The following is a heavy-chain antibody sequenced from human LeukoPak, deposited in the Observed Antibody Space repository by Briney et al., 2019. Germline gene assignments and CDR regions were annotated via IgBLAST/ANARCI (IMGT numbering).Heavy chain of an antibody. Sequence: PGGSLRLSCAASGFTFSSYSMNWVRQAPGKGLEWVSYISSSSTIYYADSVKGRFTISRDNAKNSLYLQMNSLRAEDTAVYYCARGQQWRLAYFDYWGQGTLVTVSS. CDR3: ARGQQWRLAYFDY. J-gene: IGHJ4*02. D-gene: IGHD6-19*01. V-gene: IGHV3-48*04. CDR2: ISSSSTI. CDR1: GFTFSSYS.